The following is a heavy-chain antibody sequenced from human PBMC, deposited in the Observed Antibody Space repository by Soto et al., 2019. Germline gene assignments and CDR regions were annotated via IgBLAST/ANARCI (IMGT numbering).Heavy chain of an antibody. CDR2: ISSSSTYI. Sequence: EVQLVESGGGLVKPGGSLRLSCAASGFTFSSYSMNWVRQAPGKGLEWVSSISSSSTYIYYADSVKGRFTISRDNAKNSLYLQMNSLRAEDTAVYYCASNGRVTAIQGDSMVVWGQGTTVTVSS. D-gene: IGHD2-21*02. CDR1: GFTFSSYS. CDR3: ASNGRVTAIQGDSMVV. V-gene: IGHV3-21*01. J-gene: IGHJ6*02.